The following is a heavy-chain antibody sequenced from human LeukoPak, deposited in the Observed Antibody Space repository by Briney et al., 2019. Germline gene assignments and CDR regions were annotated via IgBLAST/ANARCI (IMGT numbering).Heavy chain of an antibody. J-gene: IGHJ4*02. CDR2: ISGSGGDT. V-gene: IGHV3-23*01. Sequence: GGSLRLSCAASGFTFSSYAIYWVRQAPGKGLEWVSGISGSGGDTYFADSVKGRFTISRDNSKNTVFLQVDSLRAEDTAVYYCAKTTAGYSSGRYPGWPVDYWGQGTLVTVSS. D-gene: IGHD6-19*01. CDR3: AKTTAGYSSGRYPGWPVDY. CDR1: GFTFSSYA.